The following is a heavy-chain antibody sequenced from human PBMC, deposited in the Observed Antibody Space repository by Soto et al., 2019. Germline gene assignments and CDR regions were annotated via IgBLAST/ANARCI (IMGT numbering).Heavy chain of an antibody. CDR3: ARQLGLWQPLDY. CDR2: IYYSGNT. J-gene: IGHJ4*02. CDR1: GGSMREYY. Sequence: SETLSLTCSVSGGSMREYYWSWIRQSPGKGPEWIGYIYYSGNTNYNPSLKSRVTISVDVPKSLFSLKLNSVTAADTAVYYCARQLGLWQPLDYWGRGTLVTVSS. D-gene: IGHD1-1*01. V-gene: IGHV4-59*01.